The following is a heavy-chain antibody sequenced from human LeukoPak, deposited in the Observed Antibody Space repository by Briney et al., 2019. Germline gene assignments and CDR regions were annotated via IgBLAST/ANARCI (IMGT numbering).Heavy chain of an antibody. CDR3: AKQGRRMGYDFWSGYRHFDY. Sequence: SETLSLTCTVSGGSISSSSYYWGWIRQPPGKGLEWIGSIYYTGCTYYKPSLNSRATISVDTSKNQSSLKLSSVTAADTAIYYCAKQGRRMGYDFWSGYRHFDYWGQGTLVTVSS. J-gene: IGHJ4*02. CDR1: GGSISSSSYY. D-gene: IGHD3-3*01. V-gene: IGHV4-39*01. CDR2: IYYTGCT.